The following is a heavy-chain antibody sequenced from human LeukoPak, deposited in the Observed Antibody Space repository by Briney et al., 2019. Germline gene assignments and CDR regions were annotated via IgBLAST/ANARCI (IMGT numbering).Heavy chain of an antibody. CDR1: GGSISSYY. Sequence: KPSETLSLTCTVSGGSISSYYWSWIRQPAGKGLEWIGRIYTSGSTNYNPSLKSRVTMSVDTSKNQFSLKLSSVTAADTDVYYCARVGYDIVYYYYYMDVWGKGTTVTVSS. D-gene: IGHD3-9*01. J-gene: IGHJ6*03. V-gene: IGHV4-4*07. CDR3: ARVGYDIVYYYYYMDV. CDR2: IYTSGST.